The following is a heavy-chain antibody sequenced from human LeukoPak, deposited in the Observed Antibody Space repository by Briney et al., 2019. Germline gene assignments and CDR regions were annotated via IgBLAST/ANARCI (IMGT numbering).Heavy chain of an antibody. V-gene: IGHV3-30*02. Sequence: GGSLRLSCAASGFTFSSCGMHWVRQAPGKGLEWVAVIWYGGSTRYYADSVKGRFTISRDNSKNTLYLQMNSLRAEDTAVYYCAKGEYYYDSSGYPDYWGQGTLVTVSS. CDR2: IWYGGSTR. D-gene: IGHD3-22*01. CDR1: GFTFSSCG. CDR3: AKGEYYYDSSGYPDY. J-gene: IGHJ4*02.